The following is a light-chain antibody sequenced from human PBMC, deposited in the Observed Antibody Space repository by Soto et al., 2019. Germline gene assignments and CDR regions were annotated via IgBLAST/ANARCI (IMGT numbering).Light chain of an antibody. CDR2: DVS. J-gene: IGLJ2*01. CDR3: SSYTSSFTHV. V-gene: IGLV2-14*01. Sequence: QSALTQPASVSGSPGQSITISCTGTSSDVGDYNYVSWYQQHPGKAPKLMIYDVSNRPSEVSNRFSGSKSGNTASLTISGLQAEDEGDYYCSSYTSSFTHVFGGGTKLTVL. CDR1: SSDVGDYNY.